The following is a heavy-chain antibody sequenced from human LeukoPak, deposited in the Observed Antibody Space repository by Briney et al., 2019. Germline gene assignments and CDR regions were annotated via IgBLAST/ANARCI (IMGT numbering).Heavy chain of an antibody. D-gene: IGHD3-9*01. V-gene: IGHV1-18*01. J-gene: IGHJ5*02. CDR1: GYTFNNYG. Sequence: ASVKVSCKASGYTFNNYGISWVRQAPGQGLEGMGWVTSYNGDTNYAQKFQGRVTMSTDTSTSTAYMELKSLRFDDTAIYYCAKDWHILTGRNCFDPWSQGTLVTVSS. CDR3: AKDWHILTGRNCFDP. CDR2: VTSYNGDT.